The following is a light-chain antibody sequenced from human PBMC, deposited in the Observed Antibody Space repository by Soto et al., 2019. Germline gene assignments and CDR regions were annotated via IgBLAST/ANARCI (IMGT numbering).Light chain of an antibody. Sequence: QSVLTQPASVSGSPGQSITISCTGTSSDVGSYGLVSWYQQYPGEAPKLMIYEVSKRPSGVSNRFSGSKSGNTASLTISGLQPEDEAEYYCCSYAGTSTFVVFGGGTKVTVL. V-gene: IGLV2-23*02. CDR3: CSYAGTSTFVV. CDR1: SSDVGSYGL. CDR2: EVS. J-gene: IGLJ2*01.